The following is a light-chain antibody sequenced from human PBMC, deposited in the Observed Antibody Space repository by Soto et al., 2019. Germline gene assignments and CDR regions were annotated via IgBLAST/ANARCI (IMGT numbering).Light chain of an antibody. CDR2: GAS. CDR1: QTVTNNY. V-gene: IGKV3-20*01. Sequence: EIVLTQSPGTLSLSPGESATLSCRASQTVTNNYLAWYQQKPGQAPRLLIYGASSRAIDIPPRFTGSGSGADFTLPLSRLEPEDFAVYYCQQYGSSPRTFGQGTKVEIK. CDR3: QQYGSSPRT. J-gene: IGKJ1*01.